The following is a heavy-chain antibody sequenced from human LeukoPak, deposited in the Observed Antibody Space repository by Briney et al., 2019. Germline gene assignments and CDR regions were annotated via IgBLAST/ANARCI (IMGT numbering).Heavy chain of an antibody. CDR1: GGSFSGYY. J-gene: IGHJ4*02. CDR3: ARTTTIFGVVKDVDYFDY. V-gene: IGHV4-34*01. D-gene: IGHD3-3*01. CDR2: INHSGST. Sequence: PSETLSLTCAVYGGSFSGYYWSWIRQPPGKGLEWIGEINHSGSTNYNPSLESRVTISVDTSKNQFSLKLSSVTAADTAVYYCARTTTIFGVVKDVDYFDYWGQGTLVTVSS.